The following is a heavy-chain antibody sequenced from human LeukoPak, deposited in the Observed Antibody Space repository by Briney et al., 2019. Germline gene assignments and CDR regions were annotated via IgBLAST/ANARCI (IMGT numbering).Heavy chain of an antibody. CDR1: GYTFTTYG. CDR2: VSPYNGDT. CDR3: ARDWVWSTGYDCFDV. D-gene: IGHD5-12*01. Sequence: ASVKVSCNASGYTFTTYGISWVRQAPGQGLEWMGWVSPYNGDTNYAQKFQGRVTMTTDTSTSTVYMELTSLTSDDTAVYYCARDWVWSTGYDCFDVWGQGTLVTVSS. J-gene: IGHJ4*02. V-gene: IGHV1-18*01.